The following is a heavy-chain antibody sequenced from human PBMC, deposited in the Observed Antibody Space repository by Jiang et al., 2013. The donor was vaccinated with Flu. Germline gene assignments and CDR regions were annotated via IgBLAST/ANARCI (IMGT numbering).Heavy chain of an antibody. J-gene: IGHJ3*02. Sequence: SGAEVKKPGASVKVSCKASGYTFTSYYMHWVRQAPGQGLEWMGIINPSGGSTSYAQKFQGRVTMTRDTSTSTVYMELSSLRSEDTAVYYCARDVACLTTVTTGSCDAFDIWGQGAMV. CDR2: INPSGGST. V-gene: IGHV1-46*03. CDR3: ARDVACLTTVTTGSCDAFDI. CDR1: GYTFTSYY. D-gene: IGHD4-17*01.